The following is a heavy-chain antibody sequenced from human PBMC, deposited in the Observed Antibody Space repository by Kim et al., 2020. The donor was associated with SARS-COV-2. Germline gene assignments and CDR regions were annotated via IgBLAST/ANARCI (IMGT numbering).Heavy chain of an antibody. V-gene: IGHV7-4-1*02. Sequence: ASVKVSRKASGYIFTSIAIHWVRQAPGQGLEWMGWLNTNTGTPTYARGFTGRFVFSLDTSVSTAHLQISSLRADDTAVYFCAARYSSSYFDLWGRGTLVTVSS. J-gene: IGHJ2*01. CDR3: AARYSSSYFDL. CDR1: GYIFTSIA. CDR2: LNTNTGTP. D-gene: IGHD6-13*01.